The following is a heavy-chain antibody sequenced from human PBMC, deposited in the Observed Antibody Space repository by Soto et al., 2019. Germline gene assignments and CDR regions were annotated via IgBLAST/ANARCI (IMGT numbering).Heavy chain of an antibody. CDR1: GFTFSNAW. V-gene: IGHV3-15*01. Sequence: VGSLRLSCGGFGFTFSNAWMSWVRQAPGKGLEWVGRIKSKTNVDTTDYAAPVKGRFTISRDDSKNTLYLQMNSLTTDDTAVYYCGTGSAFDIWGQGTVVTVSS. CDR3: GTGSAFDI. J-gene: IGHJ3*02. CDR2: IKSKTNVDTT.